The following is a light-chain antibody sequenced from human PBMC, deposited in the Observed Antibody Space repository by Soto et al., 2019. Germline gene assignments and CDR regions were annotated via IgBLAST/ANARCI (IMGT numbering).Light chain of an antibody. CDR2: GAS. V-gene: IGKV3-15*01. J-gene: IGKJ3*01. CDR1: QSVGPN. CDR3: QQYEDWPPIST. Sequence: EIVMTQSPATLSVSPGERVTLSCRASQSVGPNLAWYQQKPGQSPRLLIYGASTRAAGVPGRFSGSGSGTDFTLTIISLQSEDFAVYYCQQYEDWPPISTFGPGTKVDIK.